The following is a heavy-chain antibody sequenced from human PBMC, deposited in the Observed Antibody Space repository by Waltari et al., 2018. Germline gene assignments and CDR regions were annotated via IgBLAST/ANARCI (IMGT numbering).Heavy chain of an antibody. Sequence: VQLVETGGDLMQPGGSLRGSCVASGFSFSYNSMGWARRAPGKGLGWVSTIDGGGGTYSADSVKGRFTISRDTSKDTLYLQLNRLTAEDTAVYYCARPSGFSRHFDYWGRGTLVTVSS. D-gene: IGHD3-22*01. CDR2: IDGGGGT. V-gene: IGHV3-53*02. CDR3: ARPSGFSRHFDY. J-gene: IGHJ4*02. CDR1: GFSFSYNS.